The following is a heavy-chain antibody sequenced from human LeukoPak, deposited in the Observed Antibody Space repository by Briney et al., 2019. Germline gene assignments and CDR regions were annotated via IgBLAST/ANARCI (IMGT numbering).Heavy chain of an antibody. CDR1: GGSISSSSYY. Sequence: SETLSLTCTVSGGSISSSSYYWGWIRQPPGKGLEWIGSIYYSGSTYYNPSLKSRVTISADTSKNQFYLKLSSLTAADTAVYYCARRDDSSGYHKIFDYWGPGTLVTVSS. CDR3: ARRDDSSGYHKIFDY. V-gene: IGHV4-39*01. J-gene: IGHJ4*02. D-gene: IGHD3-22*01. CDR2: IYYSGST.